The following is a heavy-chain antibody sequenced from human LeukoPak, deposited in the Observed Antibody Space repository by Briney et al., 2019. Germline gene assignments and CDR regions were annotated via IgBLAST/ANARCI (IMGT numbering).Heavy chain of an antibody. V-gene: IGHV4-59*08. CDR1: GYSINNYY. D-gene: IGHD1-26*01. CDR2: VCYSETP. Sequence: SQTLSLTCTVSGYSINNYYWSWIRQPPGKGLEWIGYVCYSETPDYNPSLKGRVTISLDTSRNQFSLQLSSVTAADTAQYYCARQKWDRLTYYYYGMDVWGQGTTVTVS. CDR3: ARQKWDRLTYYYYGMDV. J-gene: IGHJ6*02.